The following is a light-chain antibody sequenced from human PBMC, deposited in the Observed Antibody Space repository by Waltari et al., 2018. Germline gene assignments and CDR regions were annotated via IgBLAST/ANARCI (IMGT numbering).Light chain of an antibody. CDR1: SSAIGAFNV. CDR3: SSFSSSTAGI. CDR2: DVS. Sequence: QSGLTQPASVSGSPGQSITLSCAAASSAIGAFNVLSWYQQRPGKAPELLVYDVSHRPSGVSTRFSGSKSDNTAALTISGLQAEDEAVYYCSSFSSSTAGIFGGGTKVTVL. V-gene: IGLV2-14*01. J-gene: IGLJ2*01.